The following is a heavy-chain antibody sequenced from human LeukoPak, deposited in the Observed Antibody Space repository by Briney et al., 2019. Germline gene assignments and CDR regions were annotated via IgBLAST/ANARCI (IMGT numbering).Heavy chain of an antibody. CDR2: ISYDGSNK. CDR1: GFTFSFSW. V-gene: IGHV3-30*18. J-gene: IGHJ4*02. Sequence: GGSLRLSCAASGFTFSFSWMSWVRQAPGKGLEWVAVISYDGSNKYYADSVKGRFTISRDNPKNTLYLQMNSLRAEDTAVYYCAKGRDYGEPIEDYWGQGTLVTVSS. CDR3: AKGRDYGEPIEDY. D-gene: IGHD4-17*01.